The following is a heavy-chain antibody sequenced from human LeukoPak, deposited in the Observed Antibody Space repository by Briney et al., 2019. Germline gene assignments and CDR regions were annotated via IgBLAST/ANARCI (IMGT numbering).Heavy chain of an antibody. V-gene: IGHV3-74*01. CDR3: ARGIRQLWPYIDY. CDR1: GFTFSSYW. J-gene: IGHJ4*02. D-gene: IGHD5-18*01. CDR2: INSDGSST. Sequence: GGSLRLSCAASGFTFSSYWMHWVRQAPGKGLVWVSRINSDGSSTSYADSVKGRFTISRDNAKNTLYLQMNGLRAEDTAVYYCARGIRQLWPYIDYWGQGTLVTVSS.